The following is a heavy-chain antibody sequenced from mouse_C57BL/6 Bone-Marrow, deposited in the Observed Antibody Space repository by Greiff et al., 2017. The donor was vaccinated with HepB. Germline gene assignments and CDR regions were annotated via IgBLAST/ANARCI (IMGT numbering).Heavy chain of an antibody. CDR1: GYTFTSYW. Sequence: QVQLQQSGAELVKPGASVKLSCKASGYTFTSYWMHWVKQRPGRGLEWIGRIDPNSGGTKYNEKFKSKATLTVDKSSSTAYMQLSSLTSEDSAVYYCARGLLTTVVAGDYWGQGTTLTVSS. D-gene: IGHD1-1*01. J-gene: IGHJ2*01. V-gene: IGHV1-72*01. CDR3: ARGLLTTVVAGDY. CDR2: IDPNSGGT.